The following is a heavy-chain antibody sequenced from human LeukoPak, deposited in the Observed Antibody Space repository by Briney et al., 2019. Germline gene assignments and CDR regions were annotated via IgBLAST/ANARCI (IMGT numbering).Heavy chain of an antibody. J-gene: IGHJ4*02. CDR3: ARSSAGVGATNLDY. CDR1: GGTFSSYT. V-gene: IGHV1-69*02. Sequence: GASVKVSCKASGGTFSSYTISWVRQAPGRGLEWMGRIIPILGIANYAQKFQGRVTITADKSTSTAYMELSSLRSEDTAVYYCARSSAGVGATNLDYWGQGTLVTVSS. CDR2: IIPILGIA. D-gene: IGHD1-26*01.